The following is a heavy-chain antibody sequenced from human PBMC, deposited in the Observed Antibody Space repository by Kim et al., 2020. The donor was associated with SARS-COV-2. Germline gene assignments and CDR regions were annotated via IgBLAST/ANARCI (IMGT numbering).Heavy chain of an antibody. D-gene: IGHD3-3*01. J-gene: IGHJ4*02. CDR2: T. Sequence: TYYADSVKGRFTISRDNSKNTLYLQMNSLRAEDTAVYYCARDGGATDFDYWGQGTLVTVSS. CDR3: ARDGGATDFDY. V-gene: IGHV3-53*01.